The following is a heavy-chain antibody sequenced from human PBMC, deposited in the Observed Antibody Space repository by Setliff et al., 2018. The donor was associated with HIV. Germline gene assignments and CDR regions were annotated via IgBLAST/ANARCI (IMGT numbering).Heavy chain of an antibody. V-gene: IGHV4-31*03. Sequence: SETLSLTCSVSGGSLISGGYYWSWIRQHPGKGLEWIGYVYYTGKTYYNPSLESRISMSVDTSKNQFSLKLTSVTAADTAIYYCARDLTSDSNCFEPWGQGTQVTVSS. CDR3: ARDLTSDSNCFEP. D-gene: IGHD2-21*02. CDR2: VYYTGKT. J-gene: IGHJ5*02. CDR1: GGSLISGGYY.